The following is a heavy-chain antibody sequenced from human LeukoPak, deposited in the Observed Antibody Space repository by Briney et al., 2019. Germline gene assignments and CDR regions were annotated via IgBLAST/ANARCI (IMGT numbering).Heavy chain of an antibody. CDR3: ARLYGDLHYFDY. Sequence: PSETLSLTCTVSGGSISTYYWSWIRQPPGKGLEWIGYIYYSGNTNSNPSLKSRVTISVDTSKNQFSLKLSSVTAADTAVYYCARLYGDLHYFDYWGQGTLVTVSS. CDR2: IYYSGNT. V-gene: IGHV4-59*08. J-gene: IGHJ4*02. D-gene: IGHD4-17*01. CDR1: GGSISTYY.